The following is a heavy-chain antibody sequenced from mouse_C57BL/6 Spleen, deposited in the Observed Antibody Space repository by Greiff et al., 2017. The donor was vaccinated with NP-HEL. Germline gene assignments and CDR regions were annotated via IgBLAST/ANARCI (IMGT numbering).Heavy chain of an antibody. CDR1: GYAFTNYL. CDR3: ARGGDGPQAY. V-gene: IGHV1-54*01. J-gene: IGHJ3*01. D-gene: IGHD2-3*01. Sequence: VQLQQSGAELVRPGTSVKVSCKASGYAFTNYLIEWVKQRPGQGLEWIGVINPGSGGTNYNEKFKGKATLTADKSSSTAYMQLSSLTSEDSAVYFCARGGDGPQAYWGQGTLVTVSA. CDR2: INPGSGGT.